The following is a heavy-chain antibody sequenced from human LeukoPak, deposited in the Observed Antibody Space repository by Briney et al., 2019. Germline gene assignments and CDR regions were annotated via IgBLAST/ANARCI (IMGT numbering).Heavy chain of an antibody. Sequence: GGSLRLSCAASGFTFSSYSMSWVRQAPGKGLEWVSGIRSSGGTTYYADSVKGRFTISRDNSKNTLYLQMISLRAEDTAVYYCAKRSGYGDFDYWGQGTLVTVSS. CDR3: AKRSGYGDFDY. CDR2: IRSSGGTT. V-gene: IGHV3-23*01. D-gene: IGHD4-17*01. CDR1: GFTFSSYS. J-gene: IGHJ4*02.